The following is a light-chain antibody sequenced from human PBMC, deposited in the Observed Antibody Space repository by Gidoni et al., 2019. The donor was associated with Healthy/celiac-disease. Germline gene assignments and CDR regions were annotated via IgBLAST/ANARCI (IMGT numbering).Light chain of an antibody. Sequence: EIVLTPSPGTLSLSPGDRATLSCSASQRVSSSYLAWYQQKPGQAPRLLIYGASSRATGIPDRFSGSGSGTDFTLTISRLEPEDFAVYYCQQYGSSPRTFGQGTKLEIK. V-gene: IGKV3-20*01. CDR1: QRVSSSY. CDR3: QQYGSSPRT. J-gene: IGKJ2*01. CDR2: GAS.